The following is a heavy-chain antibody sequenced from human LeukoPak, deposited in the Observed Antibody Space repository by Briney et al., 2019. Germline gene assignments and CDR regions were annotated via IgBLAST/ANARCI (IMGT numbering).Heavy chain of an antibody. CDR1: GFTFSNYA. CDR3: AKSSSDWYNFDY. Sequence: PGGSLRLSCAASGFTFSNYAMSWVRQAPGKGLEWVSSISGSGGNTYNADSVKGRFTISRDNSKNTLYLQMNSLRADATAVYYCAKSSSDWYNFDYWGQGTLVTVSS. J-gene: IGHJ4*02. V-gene: IGHV3-23*01. CDR2: ISGSGGNT. D-gene: IGHD6-19*01.